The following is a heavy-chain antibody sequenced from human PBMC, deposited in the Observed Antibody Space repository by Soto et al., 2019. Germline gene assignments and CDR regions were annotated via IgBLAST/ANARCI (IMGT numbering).Heavy chain of an antibody. Sequence: GGSLRLSCTASGFTFSSYAMSWVRQAPGKGLECVSAISGSGGSTYYADSVKGRFTISRDNSKNTLYLQMNSLRAEDTAVYYCAKDKRGYSYGYDYYYYGMDVWGQGTTVTVSS. V-gene: IGHV3-23*01. CDR2: ISGSGGST. CDR3: AKDKRGYSYGYDYYYYGMDV. CDR1: GFTFSSYA. J-gene: IGHJ6*02. D-gene: IGHD5-18*01.